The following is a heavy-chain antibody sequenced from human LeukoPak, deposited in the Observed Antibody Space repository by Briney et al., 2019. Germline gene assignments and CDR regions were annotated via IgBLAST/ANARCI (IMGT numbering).Heavy chain of an antibody. Sequence: PSETLSLTCTVSGGSISSSSYYWGWIRQPPGKGLEWIGEINHSGSTNYNPSLKSRVTISVDTSKNQFSLKLSSVTAADTAVYYCASCIAAAGANWFDPWGQGTLVTVSS. D-gene: IGHD6-13*01. V-gene: IGHV4-39*07. CDR3: ASCIAAAGANWFDP. J-gene: IGHJ5*02. CDR1: GGSISSSSYY. CDR2: INHSGST.